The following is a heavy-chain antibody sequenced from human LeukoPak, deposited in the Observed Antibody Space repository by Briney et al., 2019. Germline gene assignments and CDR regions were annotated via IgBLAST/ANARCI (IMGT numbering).Heavy chain of an antibody. J-gene: IGHJ4*02. CDR3: VREYIGSSDFDY. D-gene: IGHD1-26*01. CDR2: IQQDGSAK. Sequence: GGSLRLSCAASGFTFSSYSMNWVRQAPGKGLEWVVNIQQDGSAKHYLDSVKGRFTISRDNAKNSVFLQMYSLRAEDTALYYCVREYIGSSDFDYWGQGTLVTVSS. CDR1: GFTFSSYS. V-gene: IGHV3-7*04.